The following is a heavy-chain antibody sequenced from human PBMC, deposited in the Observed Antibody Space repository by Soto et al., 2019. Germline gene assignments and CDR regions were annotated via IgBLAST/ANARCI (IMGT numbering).Heavy chain of an antibody. CDR3: TTRPGSYYAFDI. Sequence: GGSLRLSCAASGFTFSGSAMHWVRQASGKGLEWVGRIRSKANSYATAYAASVKGRFTISRDDSKNTAYLQMNSLKTEDTAVYYCTTRPGSYYAFDIWGQGTMVTVSS. J-gene: IGHJ3*02. CDR1: GFTFSGSA. V-gene: IGHV3-73*01. D-gene: IGHD1-26*01. CDR2: IRSKANSYAT.